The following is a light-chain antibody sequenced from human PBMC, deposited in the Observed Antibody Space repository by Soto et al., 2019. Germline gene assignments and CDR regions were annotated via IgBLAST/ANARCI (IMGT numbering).Light chain of an antibody. CDR2: GAS. J-gene: IGKJ5*01. Sequence: EIVMTQSPATLSVSPWERATLSCRASQSVSSNLAWYQQKPGQAPRLLLYGASNRATGIPARFSGSGSGTDFTLTISSLEPEDFAVYYCQQRSNWPPITFGQGTRLEIK. CDR3: QQRSNWPPIT. CDR1: QSVSSN. V-gene: IGKV3-11*01.